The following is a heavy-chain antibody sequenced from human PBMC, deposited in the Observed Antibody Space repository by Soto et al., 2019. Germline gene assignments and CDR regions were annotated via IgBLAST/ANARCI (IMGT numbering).Heavy chain of an antibody. D-gene: IGHD3-10*01. CDR1: RFTFSNYD. CDR2: ISSGSSYI. V-gene: IGHV3-21*01. Sequence: PGGSLRLSCAASRFTFSNYDMNWFRQTPGKGLEWVSSISSGSSYIHYADSVRGRFTISRDNAKNTLDLQMNSLRADDTAVYYCARLGDFYGSRGHFDYWGQGALVTVSS. CDR3: ARLGDFYGSRGHFDY. J-gene: IGHJ4*02.